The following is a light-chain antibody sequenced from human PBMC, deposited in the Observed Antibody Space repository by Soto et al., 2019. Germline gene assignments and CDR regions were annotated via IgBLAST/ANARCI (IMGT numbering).Light chain of an antibody. CDR3: QQYNSVRWT. CDR2: KAS. V-gene: IGKV1-5*03. J-gene: IGKJ1*01. CDR1: QGIGRW. Sequence: DIQMTQSPSTLSASVGYRVTIAFLASQGIGRWLAWYQQRPGKDPKLLIYKASSLESGVPSRFSGSGSGTEFPLTISSLQPDDFATYYCQQYNSVRWTFGQGTKVDNK.